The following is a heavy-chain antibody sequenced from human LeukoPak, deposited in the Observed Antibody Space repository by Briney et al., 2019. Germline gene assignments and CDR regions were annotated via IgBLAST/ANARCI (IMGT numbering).Heavy chain of an antibody. V-gene: IGHV3-30-3*01. CDR3: AKDISGSYSVDY. CDR1: GFTFSSYA. Sequence: PERSLRLSCAASGFTFSSYAMHWVRQAPGKGLEWVAVISYDGSSKYYADSVRGRFTISRDNSKNTLYPQMNSLRAEDTAVYYCAKDISGSYSVDYWGQGTLVTVSS. CDR2: ISYDGSSK. D-gene: IGHD1-26*01. J-gene: IGHJ4*02.